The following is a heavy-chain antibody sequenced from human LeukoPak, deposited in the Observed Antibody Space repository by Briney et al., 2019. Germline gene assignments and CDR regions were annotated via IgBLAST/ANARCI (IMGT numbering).Heavy chain of an antibody. CDR3: ARDLSRDGYNEEHDY. V-gene: IGHV3-20*04. CDR1: GFIFSRYE. CDR2: INWNGGST. D-gene: IGHD5-24*01. Sequence: GGSLRLSCAASGFIFSRYEMSWVRQAPGKGLEWVSGINWNGGSTGYADSVKGRFTISRDNAKNSLYLQMNSLRAEDTALYYCARDLSRDGYNEEHDYWGQGTLVTVSS. J-gene: IGHJ4*02.